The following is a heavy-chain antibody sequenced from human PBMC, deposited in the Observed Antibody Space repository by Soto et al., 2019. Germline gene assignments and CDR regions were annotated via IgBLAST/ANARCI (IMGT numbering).Heavy chain of an antibody. V-gene: IGHV4-39*01. J-gene: IGHJ6*02. D-gene: IGHD4-17*01. CDR1: GGSISSSSYY. Sequence: SETLSLTCTVSGGSISSSSYYWGGIRQPPGKGLEWIGSIYYSGSTYYNPSLKSRVTISVDTSKNQFSLKLSSVTAADTAVYYCARLTTDTNGYGMDVWGQGTTVT. CDR3: ARLTTDTNGYGMDV. CDR2: IYYSGST.